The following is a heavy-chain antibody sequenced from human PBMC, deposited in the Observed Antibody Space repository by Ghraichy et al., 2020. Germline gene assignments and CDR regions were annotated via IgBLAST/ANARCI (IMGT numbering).Heavy chain of an antibody. CDR2: IYPGDSDT. Sequence: GESLNISCKGSGYSFTSYWIGWVRQMPGKGLEWMGIIYPGDSDTRYSPSFQGQVTISADKSISTAYLQWSSLKASDTAMYYCARRDGADIVVVPNYGMDVWGQGTTVTVSS. V-gene: IGHV5-51*01. J-gene: IGHJ6*02. CDR3: ARRDGADIVVVPNYGMDV. D-gene: IGHD2-2*01. CDR1: GYSFTSYW.